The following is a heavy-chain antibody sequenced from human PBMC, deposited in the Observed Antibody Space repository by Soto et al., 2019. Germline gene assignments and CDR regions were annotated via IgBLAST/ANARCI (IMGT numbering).Heavy chain of an antibody. J-gene: IGHJ4*02. V-gene: IGHV4-59*01. CDR1: GGSISSYH. Sequence: QVQLQESGPGLVKSSETLSLTCTVSGGSISSYHWSWIRQPKGKGLEWIGYINYNGNTNNNPSLRSRVTLSVDTSKNQFSLKLKSVTAADTAVYYCARGAAGVSSYWGQGNLVTVSS. CDR2: INYNGNT. D-gene: IGHD6-13*01. CDR3: ARGAAGVSSY.